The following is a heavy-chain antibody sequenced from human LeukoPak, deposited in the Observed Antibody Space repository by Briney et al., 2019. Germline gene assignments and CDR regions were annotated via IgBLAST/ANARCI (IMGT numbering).Heavy chain of an antibody. CDR3: ARDGYVDTPMVSAFLDY. D-gene: IGHD5-18*01. V-gene: IGHV3-30*03. CDR1: GFTFSSYG. J-gene: IGHJ4*02. Sequence: GRSLRLSCAASGFTFSSYGMHWVRQAPGKGPEWVAVISFDGRNKYYADSVKGRFTISRDNSKNTLYLQMNSLRAEDTAVYYCARDGYVDTPMVSAFLDYWGQGTLVTVSS. CDR2: ISFDGRNK.